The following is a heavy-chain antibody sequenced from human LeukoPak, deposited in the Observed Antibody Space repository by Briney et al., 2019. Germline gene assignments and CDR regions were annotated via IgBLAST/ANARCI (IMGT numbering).Heavy chain of an antibody. CDR1: GYTFTSYD. D-gene: IGHD3-9*01. J-gene: IGHJ6*03. V-gene: IGHV1-8*03. CDR3: ARGPLGFIYYYYMDV. Sequence: GASVKVSCKASGYTFTSYDINWVRQATGQGLEWMGWMNPNSGNTGYAQKFQGRVTITRNTSISTAYMELSSLRSEDTAVYYCARGPLGFIYYYYMDVWGKGTTVTVSS. CDR2: MNPNSGNT.